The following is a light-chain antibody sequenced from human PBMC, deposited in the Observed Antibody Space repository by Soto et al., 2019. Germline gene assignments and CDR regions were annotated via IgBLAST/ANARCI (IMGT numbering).Light chain of an antibody. V-gene: IGLV2-14*01. CDR2: DVS. CDR3: SSYTSSTLWV. CDR1: SSDVGGYNY. J-gene: IGLJ1*01. Sequence: QSALTQPASVSGSPGQSITISCTGTSSDVGGYNYVSWYQQHPGKAPKLMIYDVSNRPSGVSNRFSGSKSGNTASLTISGLQAEEEADYYCSSYTSSTLWVFGTGTKLTVL.